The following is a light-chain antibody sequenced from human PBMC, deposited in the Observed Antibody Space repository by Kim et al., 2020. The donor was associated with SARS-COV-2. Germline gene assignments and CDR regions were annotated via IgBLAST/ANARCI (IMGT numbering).Light chain of an antibody. Sequence: SSELTQDPAVSVALGQTVRITCQGDSLRDYHASWYQQKPGQAPVLVIYGKNSRPSGIPDRFSGSGSGNTASLTITGAQAEDEADYYCNSRDSDDNQRKIFGGGTQQTV. CDR3: NSRDSDDNQRKI. CDR1: SLRDYH. J-gene: IGLJ2*01. V-gene: IGLV3-19*01. CDR2: GKN.